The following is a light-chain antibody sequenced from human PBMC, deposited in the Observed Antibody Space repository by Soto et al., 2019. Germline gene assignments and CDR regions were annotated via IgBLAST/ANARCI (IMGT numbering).Light chain of an antibody. CDR2: DNN. J-gene: IGLJ2*01. Sequence: QSVLTQPPSVSAAPGQKVTISCSGSSSNIGNNYVSWYQQLPGTAPKLLIYDNNKRPSGIPDRFSGSKSGTSATLGITGLQTGDEADYYCGTWDSSLNVGVFGGGTKVTV. CDR3: GTWDSSLNVGV. CDR1: SSNIGNNY. V-gene: IGLV1-51*01.